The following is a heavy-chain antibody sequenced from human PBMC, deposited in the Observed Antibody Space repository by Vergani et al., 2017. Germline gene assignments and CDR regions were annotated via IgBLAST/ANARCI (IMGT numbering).Heavy chain of an antibody. J-gene: IGHJ4*02. V-gene: IGHV3-23*01. D-gene: IGHD3-16*01. CDR3: AKDGGATRPEALDY. CDR1: GFTFSSYA. Sequence: EVQLLESGGGLVQPGGSLRLSCAASGFTFSSYAMSWVRQAPGKGLEWVSAISGSGGNTHYADSVKGRFTISRDNSKNTVYLQMNSLRVEDTAVYYCAKDGGATRPEALDYWGQGTLVTVSS. CDR2: ISGSGGNT.